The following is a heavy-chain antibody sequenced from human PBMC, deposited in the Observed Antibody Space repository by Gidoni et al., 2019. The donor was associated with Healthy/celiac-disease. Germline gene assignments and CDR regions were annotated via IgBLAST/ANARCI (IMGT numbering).Heavy chain of an antibody. J-gene: IGHJ3*02. Sequence: QITLKESGPTLVKPTQTLTLTCTFSGFSLSTSGVGVGWIRQPPGKALEWLALIYWNDDKRYSPSLKSRLTITKDTSKNQVVLTMTNMDPVDTATYYCAHRSYDSSPDAFDIWGQGTMVTVFS. CDR3: AHRSYDSSPDAFDI. CDR2: IYWNDDK. D-gene: IGHD3-22*01. V-gene: IGHV2-5*01. CDR1: GFSLSTSGVG.